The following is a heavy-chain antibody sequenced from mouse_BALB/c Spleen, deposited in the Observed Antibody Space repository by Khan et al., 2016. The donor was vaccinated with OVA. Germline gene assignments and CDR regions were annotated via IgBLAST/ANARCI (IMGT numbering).Heavy chain of an antibody. CDR2: IWHDGTT. J-gene: IGHJ4*01. CDR1: GFSLTNYG. CDR3: ARQPYYHYNIMDY. Sequence: QVQLKQSGPGLAVPSQSLSITCTISGFSLTNYGIHWVRQPPGKGLEWLVVIWHDGTTTYNSALKSRLTITKDNSQSQVFLKMNSLQTDDTAIYFCARQPYYHYNIMDYWGQGTSVTVSS. D-gene: IGHD2-10*01. V-gene: IGHV2-6-1*01.